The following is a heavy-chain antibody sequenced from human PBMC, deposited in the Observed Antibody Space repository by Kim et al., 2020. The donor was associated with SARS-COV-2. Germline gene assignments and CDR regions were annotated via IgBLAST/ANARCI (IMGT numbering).Heavy chain of an antibody. J-gene: IGHJ4*02. D-gene: IGHD3-16*01. CDR2: INRNSDST. CDR1: GFTFDDYG. V-gene: IGHV3-20*01. CDR3: VRGYAGGPFDL. Sequence: GGSLRLSCAASGFTFDDYGMNWVRQAPGKGLEWVSGINRNSDSTGYADSVKGRFTISRDNAKNSLFLQMNSPRAEDTALYHCVRGYAGGPFDLWGQGTLVTVSS.